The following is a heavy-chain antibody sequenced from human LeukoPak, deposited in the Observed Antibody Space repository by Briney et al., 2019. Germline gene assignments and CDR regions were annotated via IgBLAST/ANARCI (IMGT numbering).Heavy chain of an antibody. CDR1: GGAFSSYA. D-gene: IGHD3-10*01. Sequence: GASVKVTCKASGGAFSSYAISWVRQAPGQGLEWMGRIIPILGIANYAQKFQGRVTITADKSTSTAYMELSSLRSEDTAVYYCATEAITMVRGVMVDWYFDLWGRGTLVTVSS. V-gene: IGHV1-69*04. CDR3: ATEAITMVRGVMVDWYFDL. J-gene: IGHJ2*01. CDR2: IIPILGIA.